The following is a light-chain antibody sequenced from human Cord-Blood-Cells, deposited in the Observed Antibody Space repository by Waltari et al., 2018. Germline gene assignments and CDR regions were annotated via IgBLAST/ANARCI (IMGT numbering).Light chain of an antibody. Sequence: SYELTQPPSVSVSPGQTASITCSGDKLGDKYACWYQQKPGQSPVLVIYQDSNRPSGIPERCSGSNSGNTATLTISGTQAMDEADYYCQAWDSSTYVFGTGTKVTVL. CDR2: QDS. CDR3: QAWDSSTYV. J-gene: IGLJ1*01. CDR1: KLGDKY. V-gene: IGLV3-1*01.